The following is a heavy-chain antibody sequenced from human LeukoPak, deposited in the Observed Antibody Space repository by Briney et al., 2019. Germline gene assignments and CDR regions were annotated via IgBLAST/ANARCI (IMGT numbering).Heavy chain of an antibody. J-gene: IGHJ4*02. CDR2: IKSKTDGGTT. CDR1: GINFSGAW. Sequence: GGSLVLSCAASGINFSGAWMSWVRQAPGKGLEWVGRIKSKTDGGTTDYAAPVKGRFTISRDDSKNTLYLQMNSLKTEDTAVYYCTTRGSYQYYFDYWGQGTLVTVSS. D-gene: IGHD1-26*01. V-gene: IGHV3-15*01. CDR3: TTRGSYQYYFDY.